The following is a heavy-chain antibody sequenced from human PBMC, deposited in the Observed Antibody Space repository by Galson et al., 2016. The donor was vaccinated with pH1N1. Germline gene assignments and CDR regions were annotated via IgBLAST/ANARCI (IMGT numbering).Heavy chain of an antibody. V-gene: IGHV3-7*01. CDR2: IKQDGSEK. Sequence: SLRLSCAASGFTFSSYWMSWIRRAPGKGLEWVANIKQDGSEKYYVDSVKGRFTISRGNAKNSLYLQMNSLRAEDTAVYYCVTRVGYAWGQGTLVTVSS. J-gene: IGHJ5*02. CDR1: GFTFSSYW. D-gene: IGHD3-10*02. CDR3: VTRVGYA.